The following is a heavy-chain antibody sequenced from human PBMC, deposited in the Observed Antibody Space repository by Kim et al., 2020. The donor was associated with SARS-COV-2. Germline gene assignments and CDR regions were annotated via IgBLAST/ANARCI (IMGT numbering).Heavy chain of an antibody. V-gene: IGHV3-23*01. CDR2: ISGSGGST. CDR1: GFTFSSYA. CDR3: AKALGYCSSTSCLAAYAFDI. D-gene: IGHD2-2*01. J-gene: IGHJ3*02. Sequence: GGSLRLSCAASGFTFSSYAMSWVRQAPGKGLEWVSAISGSGGSTYYADSVKGRFTISRDNSKNTLYLQMNSLRAEDTAVYYCAKALGYCSSTSCLAAYAFDIWGQGTMVTVSS.